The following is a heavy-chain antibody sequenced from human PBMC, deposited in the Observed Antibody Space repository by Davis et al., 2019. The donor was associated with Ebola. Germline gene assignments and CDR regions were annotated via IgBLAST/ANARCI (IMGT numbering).Heavy chain of an antibody. D-gene: IGHD6-13*01. CDR3: AKDLPRVQQLFFDY. CDR2: ISGSGGST. V-gene: IGHV3-23*01. J-gene: IGHJ4*02. Sequence: GESLKISCAASGFTFSSYAMSWVRQAPGKGLEWVSAISGSGGSTYYADSVKGRFTISRDNSKNTLYLQMNSLRAEDTAVYYCAKDLPRVQQLFFDYWGQGTLVTVSS. CDR1: GFTFSSYA.